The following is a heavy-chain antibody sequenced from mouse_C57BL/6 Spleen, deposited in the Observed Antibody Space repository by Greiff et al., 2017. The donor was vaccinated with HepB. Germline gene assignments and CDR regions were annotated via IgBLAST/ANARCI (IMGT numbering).Heavy chain of an antibody. V-gene: IGHV1-61*01. CDR2: IYPSDSET. D-gene: IGHD4-1*01. Sequence: QVQLKQPGAELVRPGSSVKLSCKASGYTFTSYWMDWVKQRPGQGLEWIGNIYPSDSETHYNQKFKDKATLTVDKSSSTAYMQLSSLTSEDSAVYYCARDWDVGWFAYWGQGTLVTVSA. CDR3: ARDWDVGWFAY. J-gene: IGHJ3*01. CDR1: GYTFTSYW.